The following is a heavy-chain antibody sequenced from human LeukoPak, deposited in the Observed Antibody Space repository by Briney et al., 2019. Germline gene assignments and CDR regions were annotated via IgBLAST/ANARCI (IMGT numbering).Heavy chain of an antibody. Sequence: GESLKISCKGSGCSFTSYWIGWVRQMPGKGLEWMGIIYPGDSDTRYSPSFQGQVTISADKSISTAYLQWSSLKASDTAMYYCARPGEVVPAAPYYFDYWGQGTLVTVSS. D-gene: IGHD2-2*01. CDR2: IYPGDSDT. CDR3: ARPGEVVPAAPYYFDY. V-gene: IGHV5-51*01. J-gene: IGHJ4*02. CDR1: GCSFTSYW.